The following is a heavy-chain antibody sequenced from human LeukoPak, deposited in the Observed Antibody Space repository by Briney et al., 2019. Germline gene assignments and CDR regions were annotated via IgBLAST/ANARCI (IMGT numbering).Heavy chain of an antibody. CDR1: GGSISSYY. CDR2: IYYSGST. Sequence: SETLSLTCTVSGGSISSYYWSWIRQPPGKGLEWIGYIYYSGSTNYNPSLKSRVTISVDTSNNQFSLKLSSVTAADTAVYYCAKKVAGVGWFDSWGQGTLVSVCS. D-gene: IGHD7-27*01. V-gene: IGHV4-59*12. J-gene: IGHJ5*01. CDR3: AKKVAGVGWFDS.